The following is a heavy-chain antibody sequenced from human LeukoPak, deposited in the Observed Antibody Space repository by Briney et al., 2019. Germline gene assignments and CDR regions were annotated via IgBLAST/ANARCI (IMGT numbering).Heavy chain of an antibody. V-gene: IGHV3-23*01. D-gene: IGHD6-13*01. CDR3: AKDMVAAANWFDS. J-gene: IGHJ5*01. Sequence: PGGSLRLSCAASGFTFSSYAMNWVRQAPGKGLEWVSTILSGGSTYYADSVKGRFTISRDTSKNTLYLQMNSLRPEDTAVYYCAKDMVAAANWFDSWGQGTLVTVSS. CDR2: ILSGGST. CDR1: GFTFSSYA.